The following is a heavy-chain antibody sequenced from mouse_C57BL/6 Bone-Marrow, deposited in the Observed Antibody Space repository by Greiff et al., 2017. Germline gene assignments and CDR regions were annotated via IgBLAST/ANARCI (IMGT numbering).Heavy chain of an antibody. CDR2: IDPETGGT. CDR1: GYTFTDYE. CDR3: TGDWVYFDY. V-gene: IGHV1-15*01. Sequence: VQLVESGAELVRPGASVTLSCKASGYTFTDYEMHWVKQTPVHGLEWIGAIDPETGGTAYNQKFKGKAILTADKSSSTAYMELRSLTSEDSAVYYCTGDWVYFDYWGQGTTLTVSS. J-gene: IGHJ2*01.